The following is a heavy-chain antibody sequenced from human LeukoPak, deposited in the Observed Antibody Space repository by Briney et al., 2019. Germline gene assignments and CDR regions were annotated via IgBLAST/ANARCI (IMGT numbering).Heavy chain of an antibody. V-gene: IGHV4-39*01. CDR2: IYYSGST. CDR1: GGSISSSSYY. D-gene: IGHD3-10*01. Sequence: SETLSLTCTVFGGSISSSSYYWGWIRQPPGKGLEWIGSIYYSGSTYYNPSLKSRVTISVDTSKNQFSLKLSSVTAADTAVYYCARHFIPGGFGEITYSNWFDPWGQGTLVTVSS. J-gene: IGHJ5*02. CDR3: ARHFIPGGFGEITYSNWFDP.